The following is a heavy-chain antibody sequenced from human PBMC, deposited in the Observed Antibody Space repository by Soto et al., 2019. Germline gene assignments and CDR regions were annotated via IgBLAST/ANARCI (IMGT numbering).Heavy chain of an antibody. CDR2: ISHSTSHI. J-gene: IGHJ6*02. D-gene: IGHD2-15*01. CDR3: SGCSGGACHQNYGMDV. Sequence: EVHLVESGGGLVKPGGSLRLSCAVSGFTFSSCTMNWVRQAPGKGLEWVSSISHSTSHIYYADSVKGRFTISRDNAKNSLFLQMNSLRAEDTAVYYCSGCSGGACHQNYGMDVWGQGTTVTFSS. V-gene: IGHV3-21*01. CDR1: GFTFSSCT.